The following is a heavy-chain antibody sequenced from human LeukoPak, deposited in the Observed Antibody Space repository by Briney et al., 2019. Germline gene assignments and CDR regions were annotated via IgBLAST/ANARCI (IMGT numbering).Heavy chain of an antibody. V-gene: IGHV3-74*01. J-gene: IGHJ4*02. CDR1: GFTFSSYW. CDR3: ARSNQADDY. Sequence: GGSLRLSCAASGFTFSSYWMHWVRQVPGKGLVWVARINPGGSSITYADSAKGRFTISRDNAENTLYLQMDSLRAEDTGVYYCARSNQADDYWGQGTLVTVSS. CDR2: INPGGSSI. D-gene: IGHD1-14*01.